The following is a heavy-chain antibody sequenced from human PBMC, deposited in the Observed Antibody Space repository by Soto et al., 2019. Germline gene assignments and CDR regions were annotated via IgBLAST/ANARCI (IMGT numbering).Heavy chain of an antibody. Sequence: SETLSLPCFVSGGSVTSHHWSWIRQFPGQGLQWLAYTSYTGNTKYNPPRQSRRCIASHTTKTQISHKLTSMTAAHTPVYYCASDMQAGCTHYFNPWGQVTMVTFSS. V-gene: IGHV4-59*02. CDR3: ASDMQAGCTHYFNP. J-gene: IGHJ5*02. CDR1: GGSVTSHH. D-gene: IGHD1-26*01. CDR2: TSYTGNT.